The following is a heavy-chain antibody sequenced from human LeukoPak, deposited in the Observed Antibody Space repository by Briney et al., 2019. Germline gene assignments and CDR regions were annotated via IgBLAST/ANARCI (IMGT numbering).Heavy chain of an antibody. D-gene: IGHD1-26*01. CDR3: ARVRGRYSGSYLDY. CDR2: ISSSSSYI. Sequence: PGGSLRLSCAASGFTFSSYSMNWVRQAPGKGLEWVSSISSSSSYIYYADSVKGRFTISRDNAKNSLYLQMNSLRAEDTAVYYCARVRGRYSGSYLDYWGQGTLVTVSS. CDR1: GFTFSSYS. V-gene: IGHV3-21*01. J-gene: IGHJ4*02.